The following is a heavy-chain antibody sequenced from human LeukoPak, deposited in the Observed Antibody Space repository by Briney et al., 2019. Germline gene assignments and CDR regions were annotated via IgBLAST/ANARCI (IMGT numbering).Heavy chain of an antibody. CDR2: IYYSWST. V-gene: IGHV4-59*01. Sequence: SETLSLTCTVSGGSISSYYWSWIRQPPGKGLEWIGYIYYSWSTNYNPSLKSRVTISVDTSKNQFSLKLSSVTAADTAVYYCARDLRVVPAAIGLNYYYGMDVWGKGTTVTVSS. J-gene: IGHJ6*04. D-gene: IGHD2-2*01. CDR3: ARDLRVVPAAIGLNYYYGMDV. CDR1: GGSISSYY.